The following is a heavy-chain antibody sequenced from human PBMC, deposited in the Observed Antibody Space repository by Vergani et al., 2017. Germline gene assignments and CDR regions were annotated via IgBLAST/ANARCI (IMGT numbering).Heavy chain of an antibody. J-gene: IGHJ4*02. CDR2: ISSSSSYT. Sequence: QVQLVESGGGLVKPGGSLRLSCAASGFTFSDYYMSWIRQAPGKGLEWVSYISSSSSYTNYADSVKGRFTISRDNAKNSLYLQMNSLRAEDTAVYYCTTDVLEQTGTSGGTDYWGQGTLVTVSS. CDR1: GFTFSDYY. CDR3: TTDVLEQTGTSGGTDY. V-gene: IGHV3-11*06. D-gene: IGHD1-7*01.